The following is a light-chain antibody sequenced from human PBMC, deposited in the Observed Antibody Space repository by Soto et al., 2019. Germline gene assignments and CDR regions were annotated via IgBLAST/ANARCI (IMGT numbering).Light chain of an antibody. CDR2: GNS. Sequence: QSVLTQPPSVSGAPGQRVTISCTGSSSNIGAGYDVHWYQQLPGTAPKLLIYGNSNRPSGVPDRFSGSKSGTSASLAITGLRAEDEADYYCHSYDSSLSGLVFGGGTKVTVL. J-gene: IGLJ3*02. V-gene: IGLV1-40*01. CDR3: HSYDSSLSGLV. CDR1: SSNIGAGYD.